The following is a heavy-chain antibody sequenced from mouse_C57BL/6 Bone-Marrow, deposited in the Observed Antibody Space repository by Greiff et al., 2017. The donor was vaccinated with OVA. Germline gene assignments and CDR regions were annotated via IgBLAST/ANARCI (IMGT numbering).Heavy chain of an antibody. D-gene: IGHD1-1*01. CDR1: GFSLTSYG. V-gene: IGHV2-6*01. CDR2: IWGVGST. Sequence: VQLQESGPDLVAPSQSLSITCTVSGFSLTSYGVDWVRQSPGKGLEWLGVIWGVGSTNYNSALKSRLSISKDNSKSQVFLKMNSLQTDDTAMYYCASGGTTVVAPGGFAYWGQGTLVTVSA. CDR3: ASGGTTVVAPGGFAY. J-gene: IGHJ3*01.